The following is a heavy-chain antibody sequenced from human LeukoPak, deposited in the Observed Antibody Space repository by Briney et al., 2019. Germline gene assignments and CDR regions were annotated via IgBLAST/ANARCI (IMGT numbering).Heavy chain of an antibody. CDR1: GFTFSSYA. J-gene: IGHJ4*02. Sequence: GGSLRLSCAASGFTFSSYAMHWVRQAPGKGLEWVAVISYDGSNKYYADSVKGRFTISRDNSKNTLYLQMNSLRAEDTAVYYCARDPSGVRDPPLYYFDYWGQGTLVTVSS. CDR3: ARDPSGVRDPPLYYFDY. D-gene: IGHD3-3*01. CDR2: ISYDGSNK. V-gene: IGHV3-30*04.